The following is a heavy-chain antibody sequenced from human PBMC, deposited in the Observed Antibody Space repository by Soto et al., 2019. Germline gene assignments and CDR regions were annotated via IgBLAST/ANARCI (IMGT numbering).Heavy chain of an antibody. CDR1: GFTFSSYG. V-gene: IGHV3-30*18. CDR2: ISYDGSNK. CDR3: AKDLSPAAAGTDLDY. J-gene: IGHJ4*02. D-gene: IGHD6-13*01. Sequence: GSLRLSCAASGFTFSSYGMHWVRQAPGKGLEWVAVISYDGSNKYYADSVKGRFTISRDNSKSTLYLQMNSLRAEDTAVYYCAKDLSPAAAGTDLDYWGQGTLVTVSS.